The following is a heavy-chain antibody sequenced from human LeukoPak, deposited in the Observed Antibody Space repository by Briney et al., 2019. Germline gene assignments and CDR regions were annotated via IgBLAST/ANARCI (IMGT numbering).Heavy chain of an antibody. D-gene: IGHD2-21*02. CDR3: ARDRDWHFDY. CDR2: INPSVDVT. CDR1: GYTFSSHS. J-gene: IGHJ4*02. Sequence: ASVKVSCKASGYTFSSHSMHWVRQAPGQGLEWMGIINPSVDVTTYAQNFQGRVIMTRDTSTSTVYMELSSLRSEGTAVYYCARDRDWHFDYWGQGTLVTVSS. V-gene: IGHV1-46*01.